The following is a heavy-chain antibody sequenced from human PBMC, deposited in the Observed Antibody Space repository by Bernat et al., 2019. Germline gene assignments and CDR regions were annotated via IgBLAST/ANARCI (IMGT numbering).Heavy chain of an antibody. CDR2: MYHSGST. CDR3: ARPRGGSATNWFDT. Sequence: QVQLQESGPGLVKPSGTLSLTCAVSGGSISSSNWWSWVRQPPGKGLEWIGEMYHSGSTNYNPSLKSRVTMSVDKSKNQFSLNLSSVTAADTALYYCARPRGGSATNWFDTWGQGTLVTVSS. J-gene: IGHJ5*02. V-gene: IGHV4-4*02. D-gene: IGHD2-15*01. CDR1: GGSISSSNW.